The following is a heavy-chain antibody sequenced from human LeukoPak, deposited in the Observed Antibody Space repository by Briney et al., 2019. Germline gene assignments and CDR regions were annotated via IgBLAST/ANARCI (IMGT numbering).Heavy chain of an antibody. V-gene: IGHV3-30*18. CDR3: AKDNGALVVVPVANFDY. CDR1: GFTFSSYG. Sequence: PGRSLRLSCAASGFTFSSYGMHWVRQAPGKGLEWVAVISYDGSNKYYADSVKGRFTISRDNSKNTLYLQMNSLRAEDTAVYYCAKDNGALVVVPVANFDYWGQGTLVTVSS. D-gene: IGHD2-2*01. CDR2: ISYDGSNK. J-gene: IGHJ4*02.